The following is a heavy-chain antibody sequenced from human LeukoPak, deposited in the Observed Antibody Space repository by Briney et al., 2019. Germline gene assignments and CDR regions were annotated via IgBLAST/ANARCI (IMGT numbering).Heavy chain of an antibody. V-gene: IGHV1-2*06. Sequence: ASVKVSCTTSGYSFFGNCIHWVRHAPGHGLEWVGRMRPTNGAPNYDQRFHGRSTLNRDTFTSTAFRELSSLASVVPAVNYCARGCPVWVGVRDVWGQGTTVAVSS. CDR1: GYSFFGNC. CDR3: ARGCPVWVGVRDV. J-gene: IGHJ6*02. D-gene: IGHD2-8*01. CDR2: MRPTNGAP.